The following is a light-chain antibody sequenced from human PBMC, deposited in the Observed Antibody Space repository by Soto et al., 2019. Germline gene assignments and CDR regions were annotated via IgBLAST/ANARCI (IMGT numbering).Light chain of an antibody. J-gene: IGKJ4*01. CDR1: QSISTY. Sequence: DIQMTQSPSSLSASVGDRVTITCRASQSISTYLNWYQQKPGKAPKLLIYAASSLQSGVPSRFSGSASGTDVTLTISRLKHEDVATYYCQQRYTTTLTFGGGTKVDIK. V-gene: IGKV1-39*01. CDR2: AAS. CDR3: QQRYTTTLT.